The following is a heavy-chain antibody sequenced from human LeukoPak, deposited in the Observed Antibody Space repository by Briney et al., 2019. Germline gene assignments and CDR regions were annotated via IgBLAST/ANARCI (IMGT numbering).Heavy chain of an antibody. D-gene: IGHD3-22*01. CDR2: INPNSGGT. V-gene: IGHV1-2*02. CDR3: ARREYYYDSSGYAY. J-gene: IGHJ4*02. Sequence: ASVKVSCKASGYTFTGYYMHWVRQAPGQGLEWMGWINPNSGGTNYAQKFQGRVTMTRDTSISTAYMELSRLRSDDTAVYYCARREYYYDSSGYAYWGQGTLVTASS. CDR1: GYTFTGYY.